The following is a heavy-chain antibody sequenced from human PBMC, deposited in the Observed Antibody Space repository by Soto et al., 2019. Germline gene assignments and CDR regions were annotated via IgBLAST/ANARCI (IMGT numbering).Heavy chain of an antibody. V-gene: IGHV3-23*01. J-gene: IGHJ4*02. Sequence: EVQLLESGGDLVQPGGSLRLSCAASGFTFSSSAISWLRQAPGMALEWVSGISGSGGTTYSADSVKGRFTISRDNSRNALYLQMDSMRADDTAVYYCAKNCGGECDTNFDFWGQGTLVTVSS. CDR1: GFTFSSSA. CDR3: AKNCGGECDTNFDF. CDR2: ISGSGGTT. D-gene: IGHD2-21*01.